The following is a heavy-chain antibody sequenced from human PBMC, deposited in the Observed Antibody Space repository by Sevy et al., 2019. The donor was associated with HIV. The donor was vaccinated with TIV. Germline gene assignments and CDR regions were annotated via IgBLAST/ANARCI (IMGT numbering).Heavy chain of an antibody. CDR3: GREMISMVPGVPDAFDI. CDR2: INNDGSNT. D-gene: IGHD3-10*01. Sequence: GGSLRLSCAASGFTFGNYWMHWVRQAPGKGLVWISSINNDGSNTNYADSVKGRFTTSRDNAKNTLYLQMNSLRAEDTAVYYCGREMISMVPGVPDAFDIWGQGTMVTVSS. CDR1: GFTFGNYW. V-gene: IGHV3-74*01. J-gene: IGHJ3*02.